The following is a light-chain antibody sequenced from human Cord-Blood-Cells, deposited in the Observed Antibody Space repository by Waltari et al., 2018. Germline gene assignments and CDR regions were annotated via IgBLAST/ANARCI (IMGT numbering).Light chain of an antibody. CDR1: QSVSSN. J-gene: IGKJ2*03. V-gene: IGKV3-15*01. CDR2: GAA. Sequence: EIVMTQSPGTLSVSPGERATLSCRASQSVSSNLAWYHQKPGQAPRLLIYGAAPRATGIPAMFSGSASGTEFTLTISSLQSEDFAVYYCQQYNNRPRDSFGQGTKLDIK. CDR3: QQYNNRPRDS.